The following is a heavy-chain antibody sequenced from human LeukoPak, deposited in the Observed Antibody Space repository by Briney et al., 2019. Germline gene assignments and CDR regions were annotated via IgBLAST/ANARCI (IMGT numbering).Heavy chain of an antibody. J-gene: IGHJ4*02. CDR2: MNEYGSDI. CDR3: ARPRGCSSNRCNNFDY. Sequence: GGSLRLSCAVSGFTFRSYSMSWVRQAPGKGLEWVAKMNEYGSDIFYVDFVKGRFTISRDNAKNSLYLQMDSLRAEDTAVYYCARPRGCSSNRCNNFDYWGQGALVTVSS. V-gene: IGHV3-7*01. CDR1: GFTFRSYS. D-gene: IGHD2-2*01.